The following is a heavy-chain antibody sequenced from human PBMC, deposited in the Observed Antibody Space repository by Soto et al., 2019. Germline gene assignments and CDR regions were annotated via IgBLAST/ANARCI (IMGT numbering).Heavy chain of an antibody. CDR3: AKDRRAGGNYGFYSDF. V-gene: IGHV3-23*01. Sequence: GGSLRLSCGASGFTFSSYGMTWVRQAPGKGLEWVSFSSATGAGTYYADSVKGRFTISRDNSKNTLYLQMTSLRADDTAVYYCAKDRRAGGNYGFYSDFWGQGALVTVSS. D-gene: IGHD1-7*01. CDR2: SSATGAGT. CDR1: GFTFSSYG. J-gene: IGHJ4*02.